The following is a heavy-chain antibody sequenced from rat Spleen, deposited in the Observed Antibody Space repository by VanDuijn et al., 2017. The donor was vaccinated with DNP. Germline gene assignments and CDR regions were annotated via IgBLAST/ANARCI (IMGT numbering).Heavy chain of an antibody. J-gene: IGHJ2*01. V-gene: IGHV5-22*01. CDR1: GFTFSDYY. D-gene: IGHD4-1*01. CDR3: ARHVLPLRVWDY. CDR2: IGYDGGTT. Sequence: EVQLVESGGGLVQPGRSLKISCAASGFTFSDYYMAWVRQAPTKGLEWVAYIGYDGGTTYHGDSVKGRFTISRDIANSTLYLQMNSLRSEDMATYYCARHVLPLRVWDYWGQGVMVTVSS.